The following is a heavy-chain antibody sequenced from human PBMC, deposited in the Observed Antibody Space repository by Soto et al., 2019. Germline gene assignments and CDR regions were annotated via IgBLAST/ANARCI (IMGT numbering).Heavy chain of an antibody. V-gene: IGHV3-23*01. Sequence: GGSLRLSCAASGFTFSSYAMSWVRQAPGKELEWVSAISGSGGSTYYADSVKGRFTISRDNSLNTMYLQMNSLRAEDTAVYYCAKPHRIAVDTQPDCWGQGTLVTISS. J-gene: IGHJ4*02. CDR1: GFTFSSYA. CDR2: ISGSGGST. CDR3: AKPHRIAVDTQPDC. D-gene: IGHD6-19*01.